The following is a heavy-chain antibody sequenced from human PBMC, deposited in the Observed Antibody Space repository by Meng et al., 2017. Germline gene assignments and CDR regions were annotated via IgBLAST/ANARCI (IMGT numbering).Heavy chain of an antibody. J-gene: IGHJ6*02. V-gene: IGHV2-5*01. CDR3: AHRRARPDYYYCMDV. CDR2: IYWNDDK. CDR1: GFSLSTSGVC. Sequence: SGPTLVKPTQTLTLTYTLSGFSLSTSGVCVGWIRQPQGKALELLALIYWNDDKRYSPSLKSRLTITKDTAKNQVVLTMTNMDPVDTSTYYCAHRRARPDYYYCMDVWGQGTTVTVSS.